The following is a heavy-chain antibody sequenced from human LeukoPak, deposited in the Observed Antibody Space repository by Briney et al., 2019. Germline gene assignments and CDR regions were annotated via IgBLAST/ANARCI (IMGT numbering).Heavy chain of an antibody. CDR2: MNPNSGNT. Sequence: ASVKVSCKASGYTFTSYDINWVRQATGQGLEWMGWMNPNSGNTGYAQKFQGRVTITRNTSISTAYMELSSLRSEDTAVYYCARGSIVLMVYGDYYYYYMDVWGKGTTVTVSS. V-gene: IGHV1-8*03. CDR3: ARGSIVLMVYGDYYYYYMDV. D-gene: IGHD2-8*01. J-gene: IGHJ6*03. CDR1: GYTFTSYD.